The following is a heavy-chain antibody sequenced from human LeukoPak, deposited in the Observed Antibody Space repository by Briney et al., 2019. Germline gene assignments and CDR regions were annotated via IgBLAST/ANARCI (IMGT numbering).Heavy chain of an antibody. Sequence: GGSLRLSCAASGFTVTRNYMTWVRQAPGKGLEWVSVTYSGGRTYYEDSVKGRFTISRDNSRNTLYLQMNSLRAEDTAVYYCAKGSRVAAAANFDYWGQGTLVTVSS. CDR2: TYSGGRT. J-gene: IGHJ4*02. CDR1: GFTVTRNY. V-gene: IGHV3-53*01. CDR3: AKGSRVAAAANFDY. D-gene: IGHD6-13*01.